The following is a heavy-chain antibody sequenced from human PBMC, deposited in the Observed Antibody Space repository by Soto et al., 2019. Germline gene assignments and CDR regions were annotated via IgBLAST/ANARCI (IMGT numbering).Heavy chain of an antibody. J-gene: IGHJ4*02. CDR2: INPTSGAT. D-gene: IGHD4-17*01. Sequence: QVQLVQSGAEVKKPGASVKVSCKTSGYTFAAFFIHWIRQAPGQGLEWMGWINPTSGATVSAQKFQDRLTMTRDTSISTAYMELRGLKSDDTAVYYCTRDPDYGDYWGYFFDYWGQGTPVSVSS. CDR3: TRDPDYGDYWGYFFDY. CDR1: GYTFAAFF. V-gene: IGHV1-2*02.